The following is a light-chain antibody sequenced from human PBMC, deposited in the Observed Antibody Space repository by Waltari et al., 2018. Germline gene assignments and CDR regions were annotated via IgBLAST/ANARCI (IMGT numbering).Light chain of an antibody. CDR1: NSDIGASNY. J-gene: IGLJ3*02. CDR3: ASYIGSALEL. V-gene: IGLV2-14*03. Sequence: QSALTQPASVSGSPGQPITISCTGTNSDIGASNYVSWYQQHPGKAPILIIFDVTFRSAGVSHRFSGSKSGNTASLTISGLQAEDEADYFCASYIGSALELFGGGTRLTVL. CDR2: DVT.